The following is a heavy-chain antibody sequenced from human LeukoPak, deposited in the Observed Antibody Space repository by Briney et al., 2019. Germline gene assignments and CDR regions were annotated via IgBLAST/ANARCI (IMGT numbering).Heavy chain of an antibody. D-gene: IGHD3-22*01. CDR2: IYPGDSDT. CDR3: ARQFRDSSGYYSYYFDY. J-gene: IGHJ4*02. V-gene: IGHV5-51*01. CDR1: GYSFTTYW. Sequence: GESLEISCKGSGYSFTTYWIGWVRQMPGRGLEWMGIIYPGDSDTRYSPSFQGQVTISADKSISTAYLQWSSLKASDTAMYYCARQFRDSSGYYSYYFDYWGQGTLV.